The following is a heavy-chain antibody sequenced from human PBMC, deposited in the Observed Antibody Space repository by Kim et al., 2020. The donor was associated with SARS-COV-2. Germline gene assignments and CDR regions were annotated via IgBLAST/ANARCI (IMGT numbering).Heavy chain of an antibody. Sequence: KYYVDSAKGRFTISRDNAKNSLYLQMNSLRAEDTAVYYCARDAIYGDTDYWGQGTLVTVSS. CDR3: ARDAIYGDTDY. D-gene: IGHD4-17*01. V-gene: IGHV3-7*01. J-gene: IGHJ4*02. CDR2: K.